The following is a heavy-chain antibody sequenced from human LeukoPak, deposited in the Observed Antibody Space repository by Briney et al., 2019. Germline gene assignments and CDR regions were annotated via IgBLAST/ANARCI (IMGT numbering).Heavy chain of an antibody. CDR3: ARGPIVVVVAGAFDI. Sequence: SQTLSLTCAISGDSVSSNSAAWNWIRQSPSRGLEWLGRTYYRSKWYNDYAVSVKSRITINPDTSKNQFSLQLNSVTAADTAVYYCARGPIVVVVAGAFDIWGQGTMVTVSS. CDR2: TYYRSKWYN. CDR1: GDSVSSNSAA. V-gene: IGHV6-1*01. J-gene: IGHJ3*02. D-gene: IGHD2-15*01.